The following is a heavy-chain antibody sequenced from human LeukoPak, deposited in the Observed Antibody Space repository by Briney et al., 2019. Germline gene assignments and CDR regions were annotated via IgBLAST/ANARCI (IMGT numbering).Heavy chain of an antibody. CDR3: AKTRGPAAISSDY. CDR1: GFTFSFYA. J-gene: IGHJ4*02. Sequence: PGGSLRLSCAASGFTFSFYAMTWVRQPPGKELEWVSTFSGTGGNTYYADSVKGRFTISRDNSKNTTYLQMNSLRVENTAVYYCAKTRGPAAISSDYWGQGTLVTVSS. D-gene: IGHD2-2*01. CDR2: FSGTGGNT. V-gene: IGHV3-23*01.